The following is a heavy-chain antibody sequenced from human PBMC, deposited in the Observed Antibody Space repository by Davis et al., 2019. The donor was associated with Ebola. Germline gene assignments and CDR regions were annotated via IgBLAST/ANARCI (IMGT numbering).Heavy chain of an antibody. CDR2: MNPNSGNT. V-gene: IGHV1-8*01. D-gene: IGHD6-19*01. CDR1: GYTFTSYD. J-gene: IGHJ4*02. Sequence: ASVKVSCKASGYTFTSYDINWVRQAIGQGLEWMGWMNPNSGNTGYAQKFQGRVTMTRNTSISTAYMELSSLRSEDTAVYYCAGFSSGWRSQTDYWGQGTLVTVSS. CDR3: AGFSSGWRSQTDY.